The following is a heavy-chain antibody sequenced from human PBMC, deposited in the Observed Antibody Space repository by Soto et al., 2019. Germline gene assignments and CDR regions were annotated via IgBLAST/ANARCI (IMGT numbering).Heavy chain of an antibody. CDR3: ARSSSESYKLYFSL. D-gene: IGHD1-26*01. Sequence: GGSLRLSCAASGFTVRDNYMSWVRQAPGKGLEWVSVIYGGGQTYYGDSLRGRFTISRDDSKNTLYLQMNSLRVEDTAVYYCARSSSESYKLYFSLRGQGTRDTGSS. CDR1: GFTVRDNY. CDR2: IYGGGQT. V-gene: IGHV3-53*01. J-gene: IGHJ1*01.